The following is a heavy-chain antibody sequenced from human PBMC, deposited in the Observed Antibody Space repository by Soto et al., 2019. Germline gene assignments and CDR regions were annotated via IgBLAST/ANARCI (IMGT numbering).Heavy chain of an antibody. D-gene: IGHD3-16*01. J-gene: IGHJ6*03. V-gene: IGHV3-7*01. Sequence: PGGSLRLSCAASGFTFTSHWMTWVRQAPGKGLEWVANVRQDGGETYYVDSVKGRFTISRDNPKNSIYLQMNSLRAEDTAMYYCARIDYEVGSLGEYHYYMDVWGTGTTVTVSS. CDR3: ARIDYEVGSLGEYHYYMDV. CDR2: VRQDGGET. CDR1: GFTFTSHW.